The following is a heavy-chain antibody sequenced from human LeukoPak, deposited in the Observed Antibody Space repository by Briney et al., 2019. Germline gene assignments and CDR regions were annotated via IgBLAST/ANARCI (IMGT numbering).Heavy chain of an antibody. CDR1: GFSFSSRW. CDR2: IKNDGSTQ. V-gene: IGHV3-7*01. Sequence: GESLRLPCAASGFSFSSRWMGWVRQAPGEGPEWVANIKNDGSTQYYVGSVKGRFTISRDNARNSLFLQMNSLRAEDTAVYYCAKHGDYSFEDWGQGTLVTVSS. J-gene: IGHJ4*02. D-gene: IGHD4-17*01. CDR3: AKHGDYSFED.